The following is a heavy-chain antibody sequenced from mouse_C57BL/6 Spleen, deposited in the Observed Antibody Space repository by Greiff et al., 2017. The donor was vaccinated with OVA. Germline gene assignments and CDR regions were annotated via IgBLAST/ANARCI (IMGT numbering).Heavy chain of an antibody. V-gene: IGHV2-5*01. Sequence: VQLQQSGPGLVQPSQSLSITCTVSGFSLTSYGVHWVRQSPGKGLEWLGVLWRGGSTDYNAAFMSRLSITKDNSKSHVFFKMNSLQADDTAIYYCAKAILGQKGNYFDYWGQGTTLTVSS. CDR1: GFSLTSYG. CDR2: LWRGGST. D-gene: IGHD4-1*01. CDR3: AKAILGQKGNYFDY. J-gene: IGHJ2*01.